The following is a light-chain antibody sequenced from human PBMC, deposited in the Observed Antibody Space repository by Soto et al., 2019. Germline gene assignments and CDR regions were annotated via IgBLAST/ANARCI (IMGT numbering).Light chain of an antibody. Sequence: DILLTQSPATLSLSPGERATLSCRASQSVGNNLAWYQKKPGQPPRLLIYGAFTEATNIPTRFSGSGSGTDFTLTISSLQSEDFAVYYCQQYNSWAWTFGQGTTVEIK. CDR3: QQYNSWAWT. CDR2: GAF. V-gene: IGKV3-15*01. CDR1: QSVGNN. J-gene: IGKJ1*01.